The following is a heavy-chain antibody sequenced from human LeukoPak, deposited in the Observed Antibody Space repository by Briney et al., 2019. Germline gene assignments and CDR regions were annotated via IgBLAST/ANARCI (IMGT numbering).Heavy chain of an antibody. D-gene: IGHD6-13*01. J-gene: IGHJ5*02. CDR1: GYTFTSYG. CDR3: ARDLYSSSWYEDNWFDP. CDR2: ISAYNGNT. Sequence: ASVKVSCKASGYTFTSYGISWVRQAPGQGLEWMGWISAYNGNTNYAQKLQGRVTMTTDTSTSTAYMELRSLRPDDTAVYYCARDLYSSSWYEDNWFDPWGQGTLVTVSS. V-gene: IGHV1-18*01.